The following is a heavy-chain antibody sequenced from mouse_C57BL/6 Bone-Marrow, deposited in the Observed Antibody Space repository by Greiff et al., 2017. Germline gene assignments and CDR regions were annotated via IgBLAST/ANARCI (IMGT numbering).Heavy chain of an antibody. CDR2: IDPSDSET. D-gene: IGHD1-1*01. V-gene: IGHV1-52*01. J-gene: IGHJ1*03. CDR1: GYTFTSYW. CDR3: ARERYYCGRSLWDFDV. Sequence: QVQLQQPGAELVRPGSSVKLSCKASGYTFTSYWMHWVKQRPIQGLEWIGNIDPSDSETHYNQKFKDKATLTVDKSSSTAYMQLSSLTSEDSAVYYCARERYYCGRSLWDFDVWGTGTTVTVSS.